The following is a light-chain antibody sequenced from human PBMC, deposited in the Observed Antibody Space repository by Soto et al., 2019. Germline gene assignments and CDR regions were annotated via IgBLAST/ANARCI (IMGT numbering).Light chain of an antibody. CDR1: SSDVGGYNL. J-gene: IGLJ1*01. CDR3: CSYAGSSTFPYV. V-gene: IGLV2-23*02. CDR2: EVS. Sequence: QSALTQPASVSGSPGQSITISCTGTSSDVGGYNLVSWYQHHPGKAPKLMIYEVSKRPSGVSNRFSGSKSGNTASLTISGLQAEDEADYCCCSYAGSSTFPYVFGTGTKVTVL.